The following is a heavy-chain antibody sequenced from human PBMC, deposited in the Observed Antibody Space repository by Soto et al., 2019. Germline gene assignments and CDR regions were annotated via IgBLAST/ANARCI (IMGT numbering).Heavy chain of an antibody. J-gene: IGHJ4*02. V-gene: IGHV4-30-4*01. CDR3: ARWLGYGPHFDY. Sequence: SETLSLTCTVSGGSISSGDYYWSWIRQPPGKGLEWIGYIYYSGSTYYNPSLKSRVTISVDTSKNQFSLKLSSVTAADTAVYYCARWLGYGPHFDYWGQGTLVTVS. D-gene: IGHD5-12*01. CDR2: IYYSGST. CDR1: GGSISSGDYY.